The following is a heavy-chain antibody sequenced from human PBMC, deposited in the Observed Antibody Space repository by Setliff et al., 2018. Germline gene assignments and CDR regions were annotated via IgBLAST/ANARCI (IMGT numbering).Heavy chain of an antibody. CDR2: IYYSGST. CDR1: GGSISSSSYY. J-gene: IGHJ3*02. CDR3: ARDPLRVVVTSDAFDI. V-gene: IGHV4-39*07. D-gene: IGHD3-22*01. Sequence: KPSETLSLTCTVSGGSISSSSYYWGWIRQPPGKGLEWIGSIYYSGSTYYNPSLKSRVTISVDTSKNQFSLKLSSVTAADTAVYYCARDPLRVVVTSDAFDIWGQGTMVTVSS.